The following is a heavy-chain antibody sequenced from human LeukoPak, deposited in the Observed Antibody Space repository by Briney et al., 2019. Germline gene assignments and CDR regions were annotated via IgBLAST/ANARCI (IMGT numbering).Heavy chain of an antibody. CDR3: ARAHGYSSSSGDY. CDR1: GYTFTSYG. Sequence: ASVKVSCKASGYTFTSYGISWVRQAPGQGLEWMGWINPNSGGTNYAQKFQGRVTMTRDTSISTAYMELSRLRSDDTAVYYCARAHGYSSSSGDYWGQGTLVTVSS. D-gene: IGHD6-6*01. J-gene: IGHJ4*02. CDR2: INPNSGGT. V-gene: IGHV1-2*02.